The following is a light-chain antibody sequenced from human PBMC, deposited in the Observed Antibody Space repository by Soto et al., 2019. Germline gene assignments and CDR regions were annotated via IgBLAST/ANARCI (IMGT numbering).Light chain of an antibody. CDR3: QQYYSYPQT. Sequence: AIRLTQSPSSLSASPPDRVTIXCRASQGISSYLAWYQQKPGKAPKLLIYAASTLQSGVPSRFSGSGSGTDFTLTISCLQSEDFATYYCQQYYSYPQTFGQGTKVDIK. J-gene: IGKJ1*01. CDR1: QGISSY. CDR2: AAS. V-gene: IGKV1-8*01.